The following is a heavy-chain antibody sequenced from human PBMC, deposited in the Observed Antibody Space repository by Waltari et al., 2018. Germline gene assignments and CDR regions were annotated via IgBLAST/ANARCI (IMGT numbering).Heavy chain of an antibody. J-gene: IGHJ4*02. CDR3: ARYPGSSWGGFDY. D-gene: IGHD6-6*01. V-gene: IGHV3-30-3*01. Sequence: QVQLVESGGGVVQPGRSLRLTCAASAFTFSSYTVHWVRQAPGKGLEWVAVISYDGTNKYYADSVKGRFTISRDNSQNTLYLQMNSLTAEDTAVYYCARYPGSSWGGFDYWGQGTLVTVSS. CDR2: ISYDGTNK. CDR1: AFTFSSYT.